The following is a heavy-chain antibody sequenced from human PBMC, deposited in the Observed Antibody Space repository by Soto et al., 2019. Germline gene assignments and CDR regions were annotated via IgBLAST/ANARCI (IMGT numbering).Heavy chain of an antibody. J-gene: IGHJ3*02. CDR1: GGTFSSYA. D-gene: IGHD3-10*01. CDR3: ARVWETMVRGVIRPAFDI. V-gene: IGHV1-69*06. CDR2: IIPIFGTA. Sequence: GASVKVSCKASGGTFSSYAISWVRQAPGQGLEWMGGIIPIFGTANYAQKFQGRVTITADKSTSTAYMELSSLRSEDTAVYYCARVWETMVRGVIRPAFDIWGQGTMVTV.